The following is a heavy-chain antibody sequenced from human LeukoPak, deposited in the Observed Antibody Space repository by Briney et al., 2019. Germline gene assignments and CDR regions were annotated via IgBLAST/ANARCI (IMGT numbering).Heavy chain of an antibody. CDR1: GYTFTGYY. V-gene: IGHV1-2*02. J-gene: IGHJ4*02. CDR2: INPNSGGT. CDR3: ARERYYGSGSVYNRIDY. D-gene: IGHD3-10*01. Sequence: ASVKVSCKASGYTFTGYYMHWVRQAPGQGLEWMGWINPNSGGTNYAQKFQGRVTMTRDTSISTAHMDLSGLRSDDTAVYYCARERYYGSGSVYNRIDYWGQGTLVTVSS.